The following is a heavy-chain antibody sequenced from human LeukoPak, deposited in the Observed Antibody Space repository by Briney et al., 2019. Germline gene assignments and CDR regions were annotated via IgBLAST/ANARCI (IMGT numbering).Heavy chain of an antibody. CDR3: ARVQSTYYDFWSAQRQAFDI. CDR1: GYTFTSYG. V-gene: IGHV1-18*01. J-gene: IGHJ4*02. CDR2: ISAYNGNT. D-gene: IGHD3-3*01. Sequence: ASVKVSCKASGYTFTSYGISWVRQAPGQGLEWMGWISAYNGNTNYAQKLQGRVTMTTDTSTSTAYMELRSLRSEDTAVYYCARVQSTYYDFWSAQRQAFDIWGQGTLVTASS.